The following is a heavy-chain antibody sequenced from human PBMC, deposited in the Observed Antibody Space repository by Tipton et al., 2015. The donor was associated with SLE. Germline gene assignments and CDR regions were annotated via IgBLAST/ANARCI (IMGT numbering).Heavy chain of an antibody. CDR3: ARVTGGGFDSSGYPFDY. J-gene: IGHJ4*02. V-gene: IGHV4-61*01. CDR2: MYNNGST. CDR1: GDSISSTSYY. Sequence: TLSLTCSVSGDSISSTSYYWTWIRQPPGKGMEWIGYMYNNGSTNSNPSLKSRVTISGDRKQFSLGLSSVTAADTAVYFCARVTGGGFDSSGYPFDYWGPGILVTVSS. D-gene: IGHD3-22*01.